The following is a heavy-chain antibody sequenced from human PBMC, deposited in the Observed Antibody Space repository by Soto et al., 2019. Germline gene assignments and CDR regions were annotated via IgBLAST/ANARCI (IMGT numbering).Heavy chain of an antibody. CDR3: ARGQVVANYYYYGMDV. Sequence: QVQLVQSGAEVKKPGSSVKVSCKASGGTFSSYAISWVQQAPGQGLEWMGGIIPIFGTANYAQKFQGRVTITADESTSTAYMELSSLRSEDTGVYYCARGQVVANYYYYGMDVWGQGTTVTVSS. V-gene: IGHV1-69*12. CDR1: GGTFSSYA. J-gene: IGHJ6*02. D-gene: IGHD5-12*01. CDR2: IIPIFGTA.